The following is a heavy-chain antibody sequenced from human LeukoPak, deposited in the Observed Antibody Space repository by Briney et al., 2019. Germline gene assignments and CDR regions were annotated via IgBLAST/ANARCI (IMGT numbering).Heavy chain of an antibody. J-gene: IGHJ4*02. CDR3: ARVGTYYYDSSPHYFDY. D-gene: IGHD3-22*01. CDR1: GYTFTGYY. CDR2: INPNSGGT. Sequence: GASVKVSFKASGYTFTGYYMHWVRQAPGQGLEWMGWINPNSGGTNYAQKFQGRVTMTRDTSISTAYMELSRLRSDDTAVYYCARVGTYYYDSSPHYFDYWGQGTLVTVSS. V-gene: IGHV1-2*02.